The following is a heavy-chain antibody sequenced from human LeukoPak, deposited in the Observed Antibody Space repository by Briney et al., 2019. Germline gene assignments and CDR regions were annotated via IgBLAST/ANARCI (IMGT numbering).Heavy chain of an antibody. Sequence: GGSLRLSCAVSGFTFSSGYMHWVRQPPGKGPVWVSRISSDGSNTTYADSVKGRFTISRDDARNTLYLQMNSLRDADTAEYYCARYTGGGVYWGQGTLVTVSS. CDR3: ARYTGGGVY. J-gene: IGHJ4*02. CDR1: GFTFSSGY. D-gene: IGHD2-2*02. CDR2: ISSDGSNT. V-gene: IGHV3-74*03.